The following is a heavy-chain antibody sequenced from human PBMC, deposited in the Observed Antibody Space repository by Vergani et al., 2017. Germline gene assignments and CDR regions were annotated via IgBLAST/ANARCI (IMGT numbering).Heavy chain of an antibody. D-gene: IGHD5-24*01. V-gene: IGHV4-34*01. J-gene: IGHJ4*02. CDR3: ARGPGEDGYTAGVDY. CDR2: INHSGST. Sequence: QVQLQQWGAGLLKPSETLSLTCAVYGRSFSGYYWSWIRQPPGKGLEWIGEINHSGSTNYNPSLKSRVTISVDTSKNQFSLKLSSVTAADTAVYYCARGPGEDGYTAGVDYWGQGTLVTVSS. CDR1: GRSFSGYY.